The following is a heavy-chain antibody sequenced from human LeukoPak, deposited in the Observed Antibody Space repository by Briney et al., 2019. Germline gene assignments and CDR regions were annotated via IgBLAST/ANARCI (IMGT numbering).Heavy chain of an antibody. V-gene: IGHV3-74*01. CDR1: GFTFSSYW. J-gene: IGHJ3*02. CDR3: ARVGVPQYAFDS. CDR2: INSDGRIT. Sequence: GGSLRLSCVASGFTFSSYWMHWVRHVPGKGPVWVSRINSDGRITSYADSVKGRFTISRDNAKNTLYLQMNSLRAEDAAVYSCARVGVPQYAFDSWGQGTWVTVSS. D-gene: IGHD2-2*01.